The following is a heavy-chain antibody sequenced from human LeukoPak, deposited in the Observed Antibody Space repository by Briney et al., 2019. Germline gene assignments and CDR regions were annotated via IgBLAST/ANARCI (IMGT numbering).Heavy chain of an antibody. Sequence: GGSLRLSCAASGFIFSNYWMHWVRHAPGKGLVWVSRIDSDGSSARYADSVKGRFTISRDNAKDTLYLQMNSLRDEDTAVYYCARDTMLGMGNPWGQGTLVTVSS. V-gene: IGHV3-74*01. CDR2: IDSDGSSA. CDR1: GFIFSNYW. CDR3: ARDTMLGMGNP. D-gene: IGHD3-10*02. J-gene: IGHJ5*02.